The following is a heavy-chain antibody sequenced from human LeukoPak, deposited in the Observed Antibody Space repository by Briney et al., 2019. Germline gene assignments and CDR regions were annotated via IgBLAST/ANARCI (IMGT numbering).Heavy chain of an antibody. CDR3: ARGRVDTAMSYFDY. CDR2: INHSGST. Sequence: PSETLSLTCAVYGGSFSGYYWSWIRQPPGKGLEWIGEINHSGSTNYNPSLKSRVTISVDTSKNQFSLKPSSVTAADTAVYYCARGRVDTAMSYFDYWGQGTLVTVSS. D-gene: IGHD5-18*01. J-gene: IGHJ4*02. V-gene: IGHV4-34*01. CDR1: GGSFSGYY.